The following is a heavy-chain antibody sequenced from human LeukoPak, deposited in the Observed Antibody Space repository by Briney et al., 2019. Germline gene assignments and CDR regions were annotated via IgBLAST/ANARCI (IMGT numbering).Heavy chain of an antibody. D-gene: IGHD1-7*01. J-gene: IGHJ4*02. V-gene: IGHV4-59*01. CDR2: IFNSGSA. CDR3: ARVTYSNYRADY. CDR1: GGSISSYY. Sequence: PSETLSLTCTVSGGSISSYYWSWIRQPPGKGLEWIGYIFNSGSANYNPSLESRVTISIDTSKNQISLKLSAVTAADTAIYYCARVTYSNYRADYWGRGTLVTVSS.